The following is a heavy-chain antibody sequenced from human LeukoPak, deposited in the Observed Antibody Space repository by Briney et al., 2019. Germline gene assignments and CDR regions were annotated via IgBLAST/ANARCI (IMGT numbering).Heavy chain of an antibody. J-gene: IGHJ6*03. CDR2: IYPGDSDT. D-gene: IGHD2-2*01. CDR3: ARHGPSYCSSTSCYPGGYYYYYMDV. CDR1: GYSFTSYW. Sequence: KCGESLKISCKGSGYSFTSYWIGWVRQMPGKGLEWMGIIYPGDSDTRYSPSFQGQVTISADKSISTAYLQWSSLKASDTAMYYCARHGPSYCSSTSCYPGGYYYYYMDVWGKGTTVTVSS. V-gene: IGHV5-51*01.